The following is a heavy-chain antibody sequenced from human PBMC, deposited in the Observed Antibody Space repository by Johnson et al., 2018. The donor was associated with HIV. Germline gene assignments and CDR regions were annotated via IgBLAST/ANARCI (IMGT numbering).Heavy chain of an antibody. CDR2: IFSGGTT. J-gene: IGHJ3*02. D-gene: IGHD3-3*01. CDR1: GFTVSSNY. V-gene: IGHV3-66*01. CDR3: ASLYYNFWSGYSSSGWSHAFDI. Sequence: EVQLVESGGGLVQPGGSLRLSCAASGFTVSSNYMSWVRQAPGKGLEWVSVIFSGGTTYYAHSVKGRFTISRDNAKNSLYLQMNSLRAEDTAVYYCASLYYNFWSGYSSSGWSHAFDIWGQGTMVTVSS.